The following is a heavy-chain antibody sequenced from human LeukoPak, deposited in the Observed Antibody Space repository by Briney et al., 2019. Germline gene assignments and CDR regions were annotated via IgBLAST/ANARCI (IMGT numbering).Heavy chain of an antibody. CDR1: GFTFSTYA. CDR2: ISAGGSNT. J-gene: IGHJ4*02. CDR3: AKWSPYYFDY. Sequence: PGGSLRLSCAASGFTFSTYAMSWVRQAPGKGLEWVSLISAGGSNTYYPDSVKGRFTISRDNSKNTLFLHMTSLRAEDTAVYYCAKWSPYYFDYWGQGTLVTVSS. D-gene: IGHD2-21*01. V-gene: IGHV3-23*01.